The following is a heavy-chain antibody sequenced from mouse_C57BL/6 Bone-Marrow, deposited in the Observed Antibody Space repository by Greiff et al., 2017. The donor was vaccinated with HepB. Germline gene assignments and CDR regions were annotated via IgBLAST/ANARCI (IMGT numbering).Heavy chain of an antibody. J-gene: IGHJ3*01. V-gene: IGHV3-6*01. Sequence: EVKLVESGPGLVKPSQSLSLTCSVTGYSITSGYYWNWIRQFPGNKLEWMGYISYDGSNNYNPSLKNRISITRDTSKNQFFLKLNSVTTEDTATYYCAREEGNWSLFAYWGQGTLVTVSA. CDR2: ISYDGSN. CDR1: GYSITSGYY. CDR3: AREEGNWSLFAY. D-gene: IGHD2-1*01.